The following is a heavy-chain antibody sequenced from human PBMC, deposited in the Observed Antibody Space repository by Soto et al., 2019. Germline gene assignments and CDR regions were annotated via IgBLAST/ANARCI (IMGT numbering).Heavy chain of an antibody. CDR3: ARMLRGVNYYGMDV. V-gene: IGHV2-26*01. CDR2: IFSNDEK. CDR1: EFSLNNPRMG. J-gene: IGHJ6*02. Sequence: QVTLKESGPVLVKPTETLTLTCTVSEFSLNNPRMGVSWIRQPPGKALEWLAHIFSNDEKSYSTSLKSRLTISKDTSKSQVVLLMTNMDPVDTATYYCARMLRGVNYYGMDVWGQGTTVTVSS. D-gene: IGHD3-10*01.